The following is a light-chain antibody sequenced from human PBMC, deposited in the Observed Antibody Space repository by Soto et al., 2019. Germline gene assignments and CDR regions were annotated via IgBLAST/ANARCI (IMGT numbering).Light chain of an antibody. Sequence: DIQMTQSPSTLSASVGDRVTITCRASQSISNWLAWYQQKPGKVPKLLIYDASTLQSGVSSRFSGSGSGTEFTLTISNLQPDDFASYYCQHYINFSGTFGQGTTVDI. CDR3: QHYINFSGT. J-gene: IGKJ1*01. CDR2: DAS. CDR1: QSISNW. V-gene: IGKV1-5*01.